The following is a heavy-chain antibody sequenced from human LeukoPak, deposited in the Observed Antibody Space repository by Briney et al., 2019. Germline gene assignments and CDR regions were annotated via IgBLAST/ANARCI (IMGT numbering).Heavy chain of an antibody. Sequence: GGSLRLSCTASGFTFSSYWMTWVRQAPGKGLEWVANIEKDGSEKNYVDSVKGRFAISRDNAKNSFYLQMNSLRVEDTGVYHCAREGIAATGDYWGQGTLVIVSS. D-gene: IGHD6-13*01. CDR1: GFTFSSYW. CDR3: AREGIAATGDY. J-gene: IGHJ4*02. CDR2: IEKDGSEK. V-gene: IGHV3-7*04.